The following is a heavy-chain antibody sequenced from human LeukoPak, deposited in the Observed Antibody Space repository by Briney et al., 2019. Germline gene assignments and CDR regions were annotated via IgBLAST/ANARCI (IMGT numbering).Heavy chain of an antibody. CDR2: IWFDGSNK. V-gene: IGHV3-33*01. Sequence: GGSLRLSCAASGFTFNNYGMHWVRQAPGKGLEWVALIWFDGSNKYYADSMKGRFTVSRDNSKNTLYLQMNSLRAEDTAVYYCASGLPRDDWGQGTLVTVSS. D-gene: IGHD3/OR15-3a*01. J-gene: IGHJ4*02. CDR1: GFTFNNYG. CDR3: ASGLPRDD.